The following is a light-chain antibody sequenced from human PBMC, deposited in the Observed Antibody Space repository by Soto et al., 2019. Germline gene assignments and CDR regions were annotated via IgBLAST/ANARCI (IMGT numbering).Light chain of an antibody. CDR3: QQSYGTPWT. J-gene: IGKJ1*01. CDR1: QSISNH. V-gene: IGKV1-39*01. CDR2: AAS. Sequence: DIQMTQSPSSLSASVRDRITITCRASQSISNHLNWYQQKPGKGPHLLIFAASSLQRGVPSRFSGSGSGRDFVLTISSLQPEDSATYYCQQSYGTPWTFGQGTKVEIK.